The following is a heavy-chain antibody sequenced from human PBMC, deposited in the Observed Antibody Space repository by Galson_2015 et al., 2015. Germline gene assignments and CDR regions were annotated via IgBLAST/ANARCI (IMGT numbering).Heavy chain of an antibody. CDR1: GFTFSSYA. J-gene: IGHJ3*02. Sequence: SLRLSCAASGFTFSSYAMSWVRQAPGKGLEWVSAISGSGGSTYYADSVKGRFTISRDNSKNTLYLQMNSLRAEDTAVYYCAKDWATYYYDSSGYFLDAFDIWGQGTMVTVSS. CDR3: AKDWATYYYDSSGYFLDAFDI. D-gene: IGHD3-22*01. V-gene: IGHV3-23*01. CDR2: ISGSGGST.